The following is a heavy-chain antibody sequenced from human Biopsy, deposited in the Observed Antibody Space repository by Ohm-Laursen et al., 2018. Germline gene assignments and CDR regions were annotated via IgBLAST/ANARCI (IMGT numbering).Heavy chain of an antibody. CDR2: INQSGST. CDR1: GESSSGYF. V-gene: IGHV4-34*01. D-gene: IGHD2-15*01. Sequence: TLSLTCAANGESSSGYFWNWIRQPPGKGLEWIGEINQSGSTKYNPSLKRRATLSADKSNNQFSLKLTSVTSADTAVYFCGNEVHGRDYWGLGALVTVSS. J-gene: IGHJ4*02. CDR3: GNEVHGRDY.